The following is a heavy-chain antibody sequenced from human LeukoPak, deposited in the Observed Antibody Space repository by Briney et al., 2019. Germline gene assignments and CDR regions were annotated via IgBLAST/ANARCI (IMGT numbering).Heavy chain of an antibody. D-gene: IGHD6-19*01. CDR1: GGSISSSSYY. V-gene: IGHV4-39*07. Sequence: SETLSLTCTVSGGSISSSSYYWGWIRQPPGKGLEWIGSIYYSGSTYYNPSLKSRVTISVDTSKNQFSLKLSSVTAADTAVYYCARVSGYSSGWPRRHYYYYMDVWGKGTTVTVSS. CDR2: IYYSGST. J-gene: IGHJ6*03. CDR3: ARVSGYSSGWPRRHYYYYMDV.